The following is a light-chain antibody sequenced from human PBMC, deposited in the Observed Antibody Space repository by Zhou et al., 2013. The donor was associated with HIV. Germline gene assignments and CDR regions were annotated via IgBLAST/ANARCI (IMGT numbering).Light chain of an antibody. CDR1: QSVVHSDGSTY. V-gene: IGKV2-30*02. CDR3: MQSIQFPLT. CDR2: KIS. Sequence: VLTQSPLSLAVTLGQPASISCRSSQSVVHSDGSTYLNWFHQRPGQSPRRLIYKISNRDSGVPDRFSGSGSGTDFTLKISRVEAEDVGVYYCMQSIQFPLTFGPGTKVDIK. J-gene: IGKJ3*01.